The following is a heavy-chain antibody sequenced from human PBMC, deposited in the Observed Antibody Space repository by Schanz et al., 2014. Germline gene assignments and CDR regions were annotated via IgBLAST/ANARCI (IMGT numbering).Heavy chain of an antibody. CDR3: ARGLVRYFAY. CDR2: INPNSGAT. D-gene: IGHD2-8*02. J-gene: IGHJ4*02. CDR1: GYTFTGYY. V-gene: IGHV1-2*06. Sequence: QVQLVQSGAEVKKPGASVKVSCQASGYTFTGYYMHWVQQAPGQGLEWMGQINPNSGATIYAQNFQGRVTMTRDTSISTAYMELSRLRSDDTAVYYCARGLVRYFAYWGQGTLVTVSS.